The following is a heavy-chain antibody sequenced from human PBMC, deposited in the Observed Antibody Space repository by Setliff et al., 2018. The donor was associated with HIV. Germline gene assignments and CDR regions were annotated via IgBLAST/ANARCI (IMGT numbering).Heavy chain of an antibody. J-gene: IGHJ2*01. CDR2: ISHTGRA. CDR1: GGSFSDSY. CDR3: ARDQRLPGVQPPYWYFDL. D-gene: IGHD7-27*01. Sequence: SESLSLTCAVYGGSFSDSYYNWIRQPLGKGLEWIGEISHTGRANYNSSLKSRVTMSVDTSTSQISLTLSSLTAADTAVYYCARDQRLPGVQPPYWYFDLWGRGTLVTVSS. V-gene: IGHV4-34*01.